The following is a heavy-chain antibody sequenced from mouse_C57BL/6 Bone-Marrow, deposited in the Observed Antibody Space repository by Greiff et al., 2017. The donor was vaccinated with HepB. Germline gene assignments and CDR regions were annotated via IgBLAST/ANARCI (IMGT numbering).Heavy chain of an antibody. CDR1: GYTFTSYG. Sequence: VQLQQSGAELARPGASVKLSCKASGYTFTSYGISWVKQRPGQGLEWIGEIYPRSGNTYYNEKFKGKATLTADKSSSTAYMELRSLTSEDSAVYFCARRIYYYGSSYLYYFDYWGQGTTLTVSS. V-gene: IGHV1-81*01. J-gene: IGHJ2*01. CDR2: IYPRSGNT. CDR3: ARRIYYYGSSYLYYFDY. D-gene: IGHD1-1*01.